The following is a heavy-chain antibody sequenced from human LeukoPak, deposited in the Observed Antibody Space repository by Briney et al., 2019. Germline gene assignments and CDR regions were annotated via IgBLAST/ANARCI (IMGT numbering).Heavy chain of an antibody. J-gene: IGHJ4*02. CDR3: VRGVGVNSRPDY. V-gene: IGHV1-18*01. CDR2: ISAQNGNT. CDR1: GYTFTSYV. D-gene: IGHD1-26*01. Sequence: ASVKVSCKASGYTFTSYVISWVRQAPGQGLEWMGWISAQNGNTKYAQKLQGRVTMTADTSTSTAYMELRSLRSDDTAVYYCVRGVGVNSRPDYWGQGTLVTVSS.